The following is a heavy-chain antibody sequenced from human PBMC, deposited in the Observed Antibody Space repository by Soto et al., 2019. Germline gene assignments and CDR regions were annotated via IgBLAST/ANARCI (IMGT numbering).Heavy chain of an antibody. J-gene: IGHJ6*02. CDR3: ARDPSPYDFWSGSKRPYGLDV. CDR2: ISTSSSYK. CDR1: GFTLSSYI. V-gene: IGHV3-21*01. Sequence: PGGSLRLSCAASGFTLSSYIINWVRQAPGRGLEWVSSISTSSSYKYYADSVKGRFTISRDNAKNSLYLQMNSLRAEDTAVYYCARDPSPYDFWSGSKRPYGLDVWGQGTTVTVYS. D-gene: IGHD3-3*01.